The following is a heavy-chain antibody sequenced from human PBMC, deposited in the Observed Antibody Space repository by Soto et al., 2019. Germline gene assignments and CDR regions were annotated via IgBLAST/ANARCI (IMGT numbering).Heavy chain of an antibody. CDR3: VRLLFGRVNWFDP. J-gene: IGHJ5*02. CDR2: IYYSGST. D-gene: IGHD3-3*01. Sequence: PSETLSLTCSVSGGSISSYYLCRIRQPPGKGLEWIGYIYYSGSTNYNPALECRVPISVDTSKNQFSLKVSSVTAAQTAVYYCVRLLFGRVNWFDPWGQENLVAVSS. V-gene: IGHV4-59*01. CDR1: GGSISSYY.